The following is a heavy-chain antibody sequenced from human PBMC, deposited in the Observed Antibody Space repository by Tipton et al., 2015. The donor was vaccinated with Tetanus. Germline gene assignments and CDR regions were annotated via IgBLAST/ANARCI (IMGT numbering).Heavy chain of an antibody. J-gene: IGHJ4*02. D-gene: IGHD3-10*01. Sequence: VQLVQSGAEGKKPGSSVKVSCKASGGTFRSYAISWVRQDPGQGLEWLGGIIHIFGTANYAQKVQGRVTITADEATSTAYMELSSLRSEDTAVYYCARNFPPMVRGGNLDYWGQGTLVTVSS. CDR3: ARNFPPMVRGGNLDY. V-gene: IGHV1-69*01. CDR2: IIHIFGTA. CDR1: GGTFRSYA.